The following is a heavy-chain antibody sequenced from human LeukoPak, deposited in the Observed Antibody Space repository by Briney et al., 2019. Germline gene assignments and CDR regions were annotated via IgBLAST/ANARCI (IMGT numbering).Heavy chain of an antibody. CDR2: IYHSGST. CDR1: GGSISSGGYS. Sequence: PSETLSLTCAVSGGSISSGGYSWSWVRQPPGKGLEWIGYIYHSGSTYYNPSLKSRVTISVDRSKNQFSLKLSSVTAADTAVYYCARGDSSPGAFDIWGQGTMVTVSS. V-gene: IGHV4-30-2*01. D-gene: IGHD6-6*01. J-gene: IGHJ3*02. CDR3: ARGDSSPGAFDI.